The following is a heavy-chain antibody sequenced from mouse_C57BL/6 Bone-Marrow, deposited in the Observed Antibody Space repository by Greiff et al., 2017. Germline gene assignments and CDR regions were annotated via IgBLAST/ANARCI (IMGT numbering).Heavy chain of an antibody. V-gene: IGHV1-50*01. J-gene: IGHJ3*01. Sequence: QVQPQQPGAELVKPGASVKLSCKASGYTFTSYWMQWVKQRPGQGLEWIGEIDPSDSYTHYNQKFKGKATLTVDTSSSTAYMQLSSLTSEDSAVYYCARDEYARFADWGQGTLVTVSA. CDR3: ARDEYARFAD. D-gene: IGHD5-1*01. CDR2: IDPSDSYT. CDR1: GYTFTSYW.